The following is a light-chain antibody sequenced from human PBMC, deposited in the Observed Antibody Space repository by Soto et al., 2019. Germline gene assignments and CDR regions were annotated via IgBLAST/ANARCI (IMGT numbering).Light chain of an antibody. CDR2: DVR. CDR3: SSYTSSSTVI. CDR1: SSHVGGYNL. J-gene: IGLJ2*01. Sequence: QSALTQPASVSGSPGQSITISCTGTSSHVGGYNLVSWYQQHPGKAPKFIIYDVRNRPSGVSNRFSGSRSGNTASLTISGLQAEDEADYYCSSYTSSSTVIFGGGTKVTVL. V-gene: IGLV2-14*03.